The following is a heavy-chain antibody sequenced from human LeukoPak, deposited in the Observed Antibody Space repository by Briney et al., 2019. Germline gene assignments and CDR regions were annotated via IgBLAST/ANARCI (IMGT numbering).Heavy chain of an antibody. CDR3: ASLGAYCGGDCYPTFDY. V-gene: IGHV4-34*01. J-gene: IGHJ4*02. CDR2: IYYSGST. Sequence: NPSETLSLTCAVYGGSFSGYYWSWIRQPPGKGLEWIGTIYYSGSTYYNPSLKSRVTISIDTSKNQFSLKLSSVTAADTAVYYCASLGAYCGGDCYPTFDYWGQGTLVTVSS. CDR1: GGSFSGYY. D-gene: IGHD2-21*02.